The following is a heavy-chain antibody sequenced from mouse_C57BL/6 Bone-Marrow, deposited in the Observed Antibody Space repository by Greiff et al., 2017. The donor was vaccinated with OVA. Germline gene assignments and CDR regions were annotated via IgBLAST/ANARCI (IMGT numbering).Heavy chain of an antibody. CDR2: IDPEDGDT. J-gene: IGHJ2*01. CDR1: GFNFTDYY. CDR3: ASRFYSDGGNYFDY. V-gene: IGHV14-2*01. D-gene: IGHD1-1*01. Sequence: EVQLQQSGAELVKPGASVKLSCTASGFNFTDYYMHWVKQRPEQGLEWIGRIDPEDGDTNYAPQFQGKATITADTSSNTAYLQLDSLTSEDTAVDYYASRFYSDGGNYFDYWGQGTTLTVSS.